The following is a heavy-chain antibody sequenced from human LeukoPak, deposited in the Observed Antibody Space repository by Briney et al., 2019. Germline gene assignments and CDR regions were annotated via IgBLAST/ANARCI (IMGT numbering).Heavy chain of an antibody. J-gene: IGHJ3*02. D-gene: IGHD6-19*01. CDR2: INHSGST. CDR3: AGDPGIAVAGPSDAFDI. Sequence: SETLSLTCAVYGGSFSGYYWSWIRQPPGKGLEWIGEINHSGSTNYNPSLKSRVTISVDTSKNQFSLKLSSVTAADTAVYYCAGDPGIAVAGPSDAFDIWGQGTMVTVSS. CDR1: GGSFSGYY. V-gene: IGHV4-34*01.